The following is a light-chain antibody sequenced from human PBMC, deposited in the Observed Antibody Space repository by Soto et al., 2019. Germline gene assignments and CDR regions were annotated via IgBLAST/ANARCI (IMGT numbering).Light chain of an antibody. Sequence: DIQMTQSPSSLSASVGDRVTITCRASQNINNYLNWYQQKPGKAPKVLIYAASSLQSGVPSRFSGSGSGTDFTLTTSSLQPEDFATYHCQQSYSDPLTFGGGTKVEIK. CDR1: QNINNY. V-gene: IGKV1-39*01. CDR3: QQSYSDPLT. J-gene: IGKJ4*01. CDR2: AAS.